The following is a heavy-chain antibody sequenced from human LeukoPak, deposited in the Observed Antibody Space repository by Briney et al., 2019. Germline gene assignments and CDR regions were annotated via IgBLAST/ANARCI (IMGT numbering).Heavy chain of an antibody. V-gene: IGHV3-23*01. CDR2: ISGSGSNT. J-gene: IGHJ3*02. CDR1: GFTFSMYV. Sequence: GGSLRLSCTVSGFTFSMYVMTWVRQAPGKRLEWVSAISGSGSNTFYADSVKGRFTISRDTSKNTLFLQMNSLRAEDTAVYYCTKARYYDFWSGYKGDAFDIWGQGTMVAVSS. CDR3: TKARYYDFWSGYKGDAFDI. D-gene: IGHD3-3*01.